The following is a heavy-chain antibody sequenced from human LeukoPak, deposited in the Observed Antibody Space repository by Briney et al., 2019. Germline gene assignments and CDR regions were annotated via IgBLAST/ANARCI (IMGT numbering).Heavy chain of an antibody. CDR2: ISGSGGST. D-gene: IGHD6-13*01. J-gene: IGHJ4*02. CDR1: GFTFSSYA. Sequence: GGSLRLSCAASGFTFSSYAMSWVRQAPGKGLEWVSAISGSGGSTYYADSVKGRFTISRDNSKNTLYLQMNSLRAEDTAVYYYAKDQGSSSWYAGDYWGQGTLVTVSS. CDR3: AKDQGSSSWYAGDY. V-gene: IGHV3-23*01.